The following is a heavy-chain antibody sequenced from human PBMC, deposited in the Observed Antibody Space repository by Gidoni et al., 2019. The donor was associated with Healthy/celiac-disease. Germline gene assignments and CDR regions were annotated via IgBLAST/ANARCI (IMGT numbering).Heavy chain of an antibody. Sequence: QVQLQQWGAGLLKPSETLSLTCAVYGGSFSGYYWSWIRQPPGKGLEWIGEINHSGSTNYNPSLKSRVTISVDTSKNQFSLKLSSVTAADTAVYYCARGRSKSRLVIKSVGMDVWGQGTTVTVSS. CDR3: ARGRSKSRLVIKSVGMDV. J-gene: IGHJ6*02. V-gene: IGHV4-34*01. CDR1: GGSFSGYY. D-gene: IGHD3-9*01. CDR2: INHSGST.